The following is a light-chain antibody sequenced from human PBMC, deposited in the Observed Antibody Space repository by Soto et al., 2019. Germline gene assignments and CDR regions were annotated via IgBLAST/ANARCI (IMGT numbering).Light chain of an antibody. CDR3: SSYAGSSNV. J-gene: IGLJ1*01. V-gene: IGLV2-8*01. CDR1: SSDDGGDNY. CDR2: EVN. Sequence: QSVLTQPPSASGSPGQSVSISCTGTSSDDGGDNYVSWYQQHPGKAPKLMIYEVNKRPSGGPDRFSGSKSGNTASLPVSGLQAEDEADYYCSSYAGSSNVFGTGTKVTVL.